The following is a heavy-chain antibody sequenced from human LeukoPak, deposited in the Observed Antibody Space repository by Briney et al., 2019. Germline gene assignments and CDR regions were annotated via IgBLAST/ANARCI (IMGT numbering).Heavy chain of an antibody. J-gene: IGHJ6*04. Sequence: GGSLRLSCAASGFTFSSNYMSWVRQAPGKGLEWVSYISSSGSTIYYADSVKGRFTISRDNAKNSLYLQMNSLRAEDTAVSYCAELGITMVGGVWGKGTTVTISS. D-gene: IGHD3-10*02. CDR2: ISSSGSTI. CDR1: GFTFSSNY. V-gene: IGHV3-11*04. CDR3: AELGITMVGGV.